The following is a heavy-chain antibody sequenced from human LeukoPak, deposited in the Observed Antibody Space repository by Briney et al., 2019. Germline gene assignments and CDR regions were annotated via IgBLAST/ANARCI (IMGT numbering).Heavy chain of an antibody. CDR3: VKSWGSTRPYYNYMAV. CDR1: GFSFSSFA. Sequence: QPGGSLRLSCAASGFSFSSFAMSWVRQAPGKGLEWVSIIGKSGDSIYYADSVKGRFTISRDNSKNTLSLQMNSLRAEDTAVYYCVKSWGSTRPYYNYMAVWGKGNSVTVSS. D-gene: IGHD1-26*01. V-gene: IGHV3-23*01. CDR2: IGKSGDSI. J-gene: IGHJ6*03.